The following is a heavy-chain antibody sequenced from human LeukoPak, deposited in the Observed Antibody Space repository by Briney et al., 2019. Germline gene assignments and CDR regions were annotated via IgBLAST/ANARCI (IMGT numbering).Heavy chain of an antibody. J-gene: IGHJ4*02. CDR3: ARDSKLGYGRNFDY. CDR1: GFTFSSYA. D-gene: IGHD5-18*01. CDR2: ISGSGGST. Sequence: PGGSLRLSCAASGFTFSSYAMSWVRQAPGKGLEWVSAISGSGGSTYYADSVKGRFTISRDNSKNTLYLQMNSLRAEDTAVYYWARDSKLGYGRNFDYWGQGTLVTVSS. V-gene: IGHV3-23*01.